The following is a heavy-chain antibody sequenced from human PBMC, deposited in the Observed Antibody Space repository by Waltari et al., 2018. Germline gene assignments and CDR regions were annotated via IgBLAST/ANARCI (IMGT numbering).Heavy chain of an antibody. V-gene: IGHV1-2*06. CDR1: GYTFTGYY. Sequence: QVQLVQSGAEVKKPGASVKVSCKASGYTFTGYYMHWVRQAPGHGLEWMGRINPNSGGTNYAQKFQGRVTMTRDTSISTAYMELSRLRSDDTAVYYCARIAGDSSSWYDEYYFDYWGQGTLVTVSS. CDR3: ARIAGDSSSWYDEYYFDY. J-gene: IGHJ4*02. CDR2: INPNSGGT. D-gene: IGHD6-13*01.